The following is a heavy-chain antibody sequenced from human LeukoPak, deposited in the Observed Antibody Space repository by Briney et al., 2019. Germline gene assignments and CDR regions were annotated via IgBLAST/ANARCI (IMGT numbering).Heavy chain of an antibody. CDR2: ISGSGGSA. CDR3: AKDAQSPEVTYYFDY. V-gene: IGHV3-23*01. Sequence: GGSLRLPCAASGFTFSSYAVNWVRQAPGKGLEWVSAISGSGGSAYYADSAKGRFTISRDNSKNTLYLQMNSLRAEDTAIYYCAKDAQSPEVTYYFDYWGQGTLVTVSS. CDR1: GFTFSSYA. J-gene: IGHJ4*02. D-gene: IGHD5-18*01.